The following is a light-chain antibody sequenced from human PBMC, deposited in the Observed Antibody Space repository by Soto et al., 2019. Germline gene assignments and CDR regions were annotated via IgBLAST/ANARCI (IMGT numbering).Light chain of an antibody. CDR3: QQYAGSPQT. J-gene: IGKJ5*01. Sequence: DVVLTQSPLSLPVTLGQPASISCRSSQSLVHSDGNTYLNWFQQRPGQSPRRLIYKVSNRDSGVPDRFSGSGSGTDFTLTISRLEPEDFAVYYCQQYAGSPQTFGQGTRLEIK. CDR1: QSLVHSDGNTY. V-gene: IGKV2-30*02. CDR2: KVS.